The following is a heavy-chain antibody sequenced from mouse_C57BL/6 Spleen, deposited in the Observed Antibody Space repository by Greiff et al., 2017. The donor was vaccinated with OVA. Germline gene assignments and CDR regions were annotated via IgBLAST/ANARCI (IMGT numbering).Heavy chain of an antibody. CDR2: IDPSDSYT. D-gene: IGHD2-13*01. CDR1: GYTFTSYW. Sequence: VKLQQPGAELVMPGASVKLSCKASGYTFTSYWMHWVKQRPGQGLEWIGEIDPSDSYTNYNQKFKGKSTLTVDKSSSTAYMQLSSLTSEDSAVYYCARELTGWFAYWGQGTLVTVSA. CDR3: ARELTGWFAY. V-gene: IGHV1-69*01. J-gene: IGHJ3*01.